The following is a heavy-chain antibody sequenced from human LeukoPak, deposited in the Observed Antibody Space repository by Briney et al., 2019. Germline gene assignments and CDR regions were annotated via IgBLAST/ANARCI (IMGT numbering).Heavy chain of an antibody. CDR1: GFTFSRYW. J-gene: IGHJ6*02. CDR2: IKEDGREK. CDR3: ARVQADYYYGMDV. Sequence: GGSLRLSCAASGFTFSRYWMSWVRQAPGKGLEWVANIKEDGREKYYVDSVKGRFTISRDNAKNSVYRQMNSLRVGDTAVYYCARVQADYYYGMDVWGQGTTVTVSS. V-gene: IGHV3-7*01.